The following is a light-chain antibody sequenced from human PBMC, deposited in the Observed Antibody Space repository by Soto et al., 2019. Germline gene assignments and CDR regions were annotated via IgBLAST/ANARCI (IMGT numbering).Light chain of an antibody. V-gene: IGKV3-20*01. CDR3: HQYGSSPLT. J-gene: IGKJ4*01. CDR2: GAS. CDR1: QSVTSSY. Sequence: EIVLTQSPGTLSLSPGERATLSCRASQSVTSSYLAWYQQKPGQAPRLLIYGASSRATGIPDRFSGSESGTDFTLTISRLEPQVLAMYYCHQYGSSPLTCGGGTKVEIK.